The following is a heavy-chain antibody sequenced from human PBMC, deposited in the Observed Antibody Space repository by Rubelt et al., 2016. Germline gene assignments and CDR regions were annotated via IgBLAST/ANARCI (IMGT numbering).Heavy chain of an antibody. CDR1: GGSFSGYH. J-gene: IGHJ5*02. Sequence: QVQLQQWGAGLLKPSETLSLTCAVYGGSFSGYHWSWIRQPPGKGLEWIGEINHSGSTNYNPSLKSRVTISVDTSKNQFSRKLSSGTAADTAVYYCARGRGIAAEVRVWFDPWGQGTLVTVSS. D-gene: IGHD6-13*01. CDR3: ARGRGIAAEVRVWFDP. CDR2: INHSGST. V-gene: IGHV4-34*01.